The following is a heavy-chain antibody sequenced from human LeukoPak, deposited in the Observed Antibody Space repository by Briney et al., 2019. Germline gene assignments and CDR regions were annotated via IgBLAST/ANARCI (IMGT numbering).Heavy chain of an antibody. CDR1: GYTFTSYG. J-gene: IGHJ5*02. V-gene: IGHV1-18*01. CDR2: ISAYNGNT. CDR3: ARVPMVRGVIAWFDP. D-gene: IGHD3-10*01. Sequence: ASVKVSCKASGYTFTSYGISWVRQAPGQGLEWMGWISAYNGNTNYAQKLQGRVTMTTDTSTSTAYMELRSLRSDDTAVYYRARVPMVRGVIAWFDPWGQGTLVTVSS.